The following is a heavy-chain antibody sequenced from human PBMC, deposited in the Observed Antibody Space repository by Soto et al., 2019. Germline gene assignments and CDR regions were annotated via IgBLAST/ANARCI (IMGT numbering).Heavy chain of an antibody. CDR2: IGGSGGDT. J-gene: IGHJ4*02. D-gene: IGHD4-4*01. Sequence: GGSLRLSCAASGFSFSNYAMNWVRQAPGKGLEWVSVIGGSGGDTFYADSARGRFTISRDNSKNTLFLQMNSLRAEDTAVYYCAKKGASNNSPCDNWGGGTLLT. CDR1: GFSFSNYA. V-gene: IGHV3-23*01. CDR3: AKKGASNNSPCDN.